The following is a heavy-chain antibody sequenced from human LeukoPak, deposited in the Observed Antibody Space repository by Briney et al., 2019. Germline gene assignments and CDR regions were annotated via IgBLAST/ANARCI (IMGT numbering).Heavy chain of an antibody. J-gene: IGHJ4*02. Sequence: GGSLRLSCAASGFTFTTYWMGWVRQAPGKGLEWVANIKQDGSEQYYVDSVKGRFTISRDNAKNSLYLQMNSLRAEDTAVYYCARDGSLGFDYWGQGTLVTVSS. CDR1: GFTFTTYW. CDR3: ARDGSLGFDY. CDR2: IKQDGSEQ. V-gene: IGHV3-7*03. D-gene: IGHD1-1*01.